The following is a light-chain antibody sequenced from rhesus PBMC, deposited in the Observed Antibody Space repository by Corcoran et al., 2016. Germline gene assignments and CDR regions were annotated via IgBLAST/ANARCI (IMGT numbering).Light chain of an antibody. Sequence: DVRMTQSPSSLSASVGDTVTITCRASQGISNSLNWFQQKLWKAPKLLILDSSSLGSGVPSRFSGSESGTDFTLTISSLQPGDFAPYYCQQGNSNPWTFGKGTKVEIK. J-gene: IGKJ1*01. V-gene: IGKV1-28*02. CDR3: QQGNSNPWT. CDR2: DSS. CDR1: QGISNS.